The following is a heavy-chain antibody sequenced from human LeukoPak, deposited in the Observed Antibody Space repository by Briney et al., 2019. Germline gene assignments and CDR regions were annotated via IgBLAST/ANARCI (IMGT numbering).Heavy chain of an antibody. J-gene: IGHJ4*02. CDR3: ANTYSSGRYVPQGYFDY. D-gene: IGHD6-19*01. CDR2: ISGSGGST. CDR1: GFTFSSYA. V-gene: IGHV3-23*01. Sequence: GGSLRLSCAASGFTFSSYAMSWVRQAPGKGLEWVSAISGSGGSTYYADSVKGRFTISRDNSKNTLYLQMNSLRAEDTAVYYCANTYSSGRYVPQGYFDYWGQGTLVTVSS.